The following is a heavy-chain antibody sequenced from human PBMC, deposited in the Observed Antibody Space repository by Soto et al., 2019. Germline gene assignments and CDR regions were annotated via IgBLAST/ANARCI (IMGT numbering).Heavy chain of an antibody. CDR1: GGSMRGYS. D-gene: IGHD3-3*01. Sequence: SETLSLTCKVSGGSMRGYSWSWIRQTPGEGLEWIGYVSHSGRTDYSPSLKNRVTISLDMSKNHFALHVNSVDPGDTAVYYCARVAMENYHDMWSGSTSSALDVWGQGTTVTVSS. CDR2: VSHSGRT. CDR3: ARVAMENYHDMWSGSTSSALDV. J-gene: IGHJ6*02. V-gene: IGHV4-59*13.